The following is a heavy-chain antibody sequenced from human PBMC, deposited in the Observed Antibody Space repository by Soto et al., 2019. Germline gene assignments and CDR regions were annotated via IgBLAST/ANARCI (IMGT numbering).Heavy chain of an antibody. CDR1: GGSISSYY. D-gene: IGHD6-13*01. CDR2: IYYSGST. V-gene: IGHV4-59*08. CDR3: AGSFGVEEAGPFDY. Sequence: SETLSLTCTVSGGSISSYYWSWIRQPPGKGLEWIGYIYYSGSTYYNPSLKSRVTISVDTSKNQFSLKLSSVTAADTAVYYCAGSFGVEEAGPFDYWGQGTLVT. J-gene: IGHJ4*02.